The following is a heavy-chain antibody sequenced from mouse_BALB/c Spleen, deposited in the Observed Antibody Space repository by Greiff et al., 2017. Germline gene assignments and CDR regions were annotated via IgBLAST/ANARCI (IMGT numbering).Heavy chain of an antibody. D-gene: IGHD2-1*01. CDR2: IWAGGST. J-gene: IGHJ3*01. V-gene: IGHV2-9*02. CDR1: GFSLTSYG. Sequence: VKLMESGPGLVAPSQSLSITCTVSGFSLTSYGVHWVRQPPGKGLEWLGVIWAGGSTNYNSALMSRLSISKDNSKSQVFLKMNSLQTDDTAMYYCAGGNYEAWFAYWGQGTLVTVSA. CDR3: AGGNYEAWFAY.